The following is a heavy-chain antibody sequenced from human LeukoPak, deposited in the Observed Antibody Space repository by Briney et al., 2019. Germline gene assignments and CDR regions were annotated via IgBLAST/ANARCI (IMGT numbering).Heavy chain of an antibody. CDR3: AREHYGDYVLSNTDDY. J-gene: IGHJ4*02. V-gene: IGHV1-69*13. Sequence: SVKVSCKASGGTFSSYAISWVRQAPGQGLEWMGGIIPIFGTANYAQKFQGRVTITADESTSTAYMELSSLRSEDTAVYYCAREHYGDYVLSNTDDYWGQGTLVTVSS. CDR2: IIPIFGTA. D-gene: IGHD4-17*01. CDR1: GGTFSSYA.